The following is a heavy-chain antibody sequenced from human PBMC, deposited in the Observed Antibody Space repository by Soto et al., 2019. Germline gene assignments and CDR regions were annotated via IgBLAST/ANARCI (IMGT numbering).Heavy chain of an antibody. CDR2: INPNTGGP. J-gene: IGHJ4*02. V-gene: IGHV1-2*02. CDR1: GYTFIDYY. D-gene: IGHD6-19*01. Sequence: ASVKVSSKASGYTFIDYYLHWARQAPGQGPYWMGWINPNTGGPMFAQKFQGRGTMTRDTSINTVYMELSRLRSDDTPVYYCSRDNGPMYSSGRIGYHLDYWGQGTRVTVSS. CDR3: SRDNGPMYSSGRIGYHLDY.